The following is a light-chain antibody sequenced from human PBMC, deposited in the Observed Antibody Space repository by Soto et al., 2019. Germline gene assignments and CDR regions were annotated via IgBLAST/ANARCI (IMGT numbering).Light chain of an antibody. V-gene: IGKV1-8*01. J-gene: IGKJ1*01. CDR2: AAS. Sequence: AIRMTQSPSSFSASTGDRVTITCRASQGISSYLAWYQQKPGKAPKLLIYAASTLQSGVPSRFSGSGSGTDFTLTICSLQSGDFAVYYCQQYADWPRTFGQGTKV. CDR1: QGISSY. CDR3: QQYADWPRT.